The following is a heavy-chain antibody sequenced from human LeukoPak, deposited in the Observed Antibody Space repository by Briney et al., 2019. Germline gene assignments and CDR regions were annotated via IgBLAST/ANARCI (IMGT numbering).Heavy chain of an antibody. Sequence: GGSLRLSCAASGFTFSSYWMIWVRQAPGKGLEWVANIKQDGSEKYYVDSVKGRFTISRDNAKNSLYLQMNSLRAEDTAVYYCARDSPLLWFGEAFDIWGQGTMVTVSS. CDR3: ARDSPLLWFGEAFDI. D-gene: IGHD3-10*01. CDR1: GFTFSSYW. J-gene: IGHJ3*02. CDR2: IKQDGSEK. V-gene: IGHV3-7*01.